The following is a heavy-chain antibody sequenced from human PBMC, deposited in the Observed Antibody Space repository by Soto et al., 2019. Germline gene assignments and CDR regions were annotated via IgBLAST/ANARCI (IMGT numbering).Heavy chain of an antibody. D-gene: IGHD7-27*01. CDR3: AKTGGSVVIDPNDY. CDR2: INSDGSST. J-gene: IGHJ4*02. Sequence: GGSLRLSCAASGFTFSSYWMHWVRQAPGKGLVWVSRINSDGSSTSYADSVKGRFTISRDNAKNTLYLQMNSLRAEDTAVYYCAKTGGSVVIDPNDYWGQGTLVTVSS. V-gene: IGHV3-74*01. CDR1: GFTFSSYW.